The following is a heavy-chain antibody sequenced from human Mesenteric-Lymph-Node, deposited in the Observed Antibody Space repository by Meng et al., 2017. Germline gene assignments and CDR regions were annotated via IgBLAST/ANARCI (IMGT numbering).Heavy chain of an antibody. V-gene: IGHV3-48*04. Sequence: GESLKISCAASGFTFSSYWMNWVRQAPGKGLEWVSYISSSGSTIYYADSVKGRFTISRDNAKNSLYLQMNSLRAEDTAVYYCARDGRATVTTSSYYYGMDVWGQGTTVTVSS. J-gene: IGHJ6*02. D-gene: IGHD4-17*01. CDR1: GFTFSSYW. CDR3: ARDGRATVTTSSYYYGMDV. CDR2: ISSSGSTI.